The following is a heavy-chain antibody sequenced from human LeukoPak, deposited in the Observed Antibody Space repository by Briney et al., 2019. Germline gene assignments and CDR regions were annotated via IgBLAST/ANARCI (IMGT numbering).Heavy chain of an antibody. CDR1: GFTFSKAW. D-gene: IGHD2-21*01. CDR3: TTGVEK. CDR2: IKSITDGETT. Sequence: GGSLRLSCAASGFTFSKAWMTWVRQAPGKGLEWVGRIKSITDGETTDYGAPVQGRFIISREDTKNTLYLEMNSLKTEDTGVYYCTTGVEKWGQGTRVTVSS. V-gene: IGHV3-15*01. J-gene: IGHJ4*02.